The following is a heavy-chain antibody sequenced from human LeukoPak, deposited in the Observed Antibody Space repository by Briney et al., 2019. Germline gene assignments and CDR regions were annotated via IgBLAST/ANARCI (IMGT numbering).Heavy chain of an antibody. J-gene: IGHJ6*02. CDR2: IYTSGST. CDR3: ARHNYYGSGSWYHYYGMDV. Sequence: ASETLSLTCTVSGGSISSYYWSWIRQPAGKGLERIGRIYTSGSTNYNPSLKSRVTMSVDTSKNQFSLKLSSVTAADTAVYYCARHNYYGSGSWYHYYGMDVWGQGTTVTVSS. D-gene: IGHD3-10*01. V-gene: IGHV4-4*07. CDR1: GGSISSYY.